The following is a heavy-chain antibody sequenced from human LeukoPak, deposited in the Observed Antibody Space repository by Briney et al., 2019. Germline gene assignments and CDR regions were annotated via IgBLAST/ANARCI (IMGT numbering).Heavy chain of an antibody. Sequence: PSETLSLTCTVSGGSISSYYWSWIRQPPGKGLEWIGYIYYSGSTNYNPSLKSRVTISVDTSKNQFSLKLSSVTAADTAVYYCARVKQGDCSSTSCYFGYYYYYMDVWGKGTTVTVSS. D-gene: IGHD2-2*01. CDR1: GGSISSYY. V-gene: IGHV4-59*01. CDR2: IYYSGST. CDR3: ARVKQGDCSSTSCYFGYYYYYMDV. J-gene: IGHJ6*03.